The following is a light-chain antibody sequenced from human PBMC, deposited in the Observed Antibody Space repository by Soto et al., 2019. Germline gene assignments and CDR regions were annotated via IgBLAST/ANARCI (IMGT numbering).Light chain of an antibody. CDR3: HQYYTPPWT. J-gene: IGKJ1*01. V-gene: IGKV4-1*01. CDR2: WAS. Sequence: IVITHSQDALSLCLCDMASINCKSIQSILYNSNNKDYLAWYQQKPGQPPKLLIYWASTRESGVPDRFSGSGSGTDFTLTITSLQAEDVALYYCHQYYTPPWTFGQGTKVDIK. CDR1: QSILYNSNNKDY.